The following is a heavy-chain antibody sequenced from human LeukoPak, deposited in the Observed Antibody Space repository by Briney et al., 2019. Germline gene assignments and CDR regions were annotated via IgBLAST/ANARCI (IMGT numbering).Heavy chain of an antibody. J-gene: IGHJ5*02. Sequence: PSETLSLTCAVYGGSFSGYCWSWIRQPPGKGLEWIGEINHSGGTNYNPSLKSRVTISVDTSKNQFSLKLSSVTAADTAVYFCARGGGYNWFDPWGQGTLVTVSS. V-gene: IGHV4-34*01. CDR1: GGSFSGYC. CDR3: ARGGGYNWFDP. CDR2: INHSGGT.